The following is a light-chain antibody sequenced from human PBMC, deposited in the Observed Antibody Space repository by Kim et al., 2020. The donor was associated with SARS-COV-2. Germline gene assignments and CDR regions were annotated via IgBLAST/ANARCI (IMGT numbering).Light chain of an antibody. V-gene: IGKV1-39*01. CDR3: QQSYSTPVYT. CDR1: QSISSY. CDR2: AAS. Sequence: ASVGDRVTITCRASQSISSYLNWYQQKPGKAPKLLIYAASSLQSGVPSRFSGRGSGTDFTLTISSLQPEDFATYYCQQSYSTPVYTFGQGTKLEI. J-gene: IGKJ2*01.